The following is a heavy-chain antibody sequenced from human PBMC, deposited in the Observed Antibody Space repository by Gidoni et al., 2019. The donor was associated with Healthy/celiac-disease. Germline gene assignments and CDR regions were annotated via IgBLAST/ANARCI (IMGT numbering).Heavy chain of an antibody. Sequence: EVQLVESGGGLVKPGGSLRLSCAAAGFTFSSYSLNWGRQAPGKGLEWVSSISSSSSYIYYADSVKGRFTISRDNAKNSLYLQLNSLRAEDTAVYYFASGPLGSWSGYWDLNSHWFDPWGQGTLVTVSS. V-gene: IGHV3-21*01. CDR1: GFTFSSYS. J-gene: IGHJ5*02. CDR3: ASGPLGSWSGYWDLNSHWFDP. D-gene: IGHD3-3*01. CDR2: ISSSSSYI.